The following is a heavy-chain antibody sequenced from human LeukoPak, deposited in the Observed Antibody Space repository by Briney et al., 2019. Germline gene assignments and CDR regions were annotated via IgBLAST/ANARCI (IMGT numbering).Heavy chain of an antibody. CDR1: SGAISGYY. J-gene: IGHJ4*02. V-gene: IGHV4-59*01. CDR2: IHFGGSA. D-gene: IGHD6-13*01. Sequence: SETLSLTCTVSSGAISGYYWGWIRQPQGKGTEWIGHIHFGGSAIYNHSLTSRVTISVDKSKKKFSLKLKSVTAADTAVYYCARGYSTSWTYYYDYWGQGALVTVSS. CDR3: ARGYSTSWTYYYDY.